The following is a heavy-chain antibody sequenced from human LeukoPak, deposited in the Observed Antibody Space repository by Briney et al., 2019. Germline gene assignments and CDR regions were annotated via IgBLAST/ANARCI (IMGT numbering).Heavy chain of an antibody. V-gene: IGHV5-51*01. D-gene: IGHD6-13*01. CDR1: GYSFTSYW. J-gene: IGHJ4*02. Sequence: GESLKISCKGSGYSFTSYWIGWVRQMPGKGLEWMGIIYPGDSDTRYSPSFQGQVTISADKSISTAYLQWSSLKASDTAMYSCARLWPQQLPSSLAAAGHFDYWGQGTLVTVSS. CDR3: ARLWPQQLPSSLAAAGHFDY. CDR2: IYPGDSDT.